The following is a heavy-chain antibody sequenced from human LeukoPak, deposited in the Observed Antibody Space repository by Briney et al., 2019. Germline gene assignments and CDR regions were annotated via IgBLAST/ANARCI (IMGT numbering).Heavy chain of an antibody. V-gene: IGHV1-69*01. D-gene: IGHD5-12*01. CDR2: IIPIFGTA. CDR3: ARGWGYAAGMDV. J-gene: IGHJ6*03. CDR1: GGTFSSYA. Sequence: ASVKVSCKASGGTFSSYAISWVRQAPGQGLEWMGGIIPIFGTANYAQKFQGRVTITADESTSTAYMELSSLRSDDTAVYYCARGWGYAAGMDVWGKGTTVTVSS.